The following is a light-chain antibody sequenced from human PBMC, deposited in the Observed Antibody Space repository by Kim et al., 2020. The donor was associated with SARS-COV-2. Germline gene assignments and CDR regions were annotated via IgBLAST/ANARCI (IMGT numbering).Light chain of an antibody. CDR3: QAWDSDTAI. CDR2: QDK. J-gene: IGLJ2*01. CDR1: NLDIKY. Sequence: SYELTQPPSVSVSPGQTASITCSGSNLDIKYVYWYQQKPGQSPLLVIFQDKKRPSGIPERFSGSNSGITATLTISGTQPEDAADYYCQAWDSDTAIFGGGTQLTVL. V-gene: IGLV3-1*01.